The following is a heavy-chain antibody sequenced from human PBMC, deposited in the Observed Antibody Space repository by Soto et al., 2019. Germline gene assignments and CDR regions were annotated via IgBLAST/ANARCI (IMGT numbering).Heavy chain of an antibody. J-gene: IGHJ6*02. V-gene: IGHV2-5*02. CDR2: IYWDDEN. CDR3: AHSFLQRSTYYYGMDV. D-gene: IGHD4-4*01. CDR1: GFSLSTSGVS. Sequence: QITLKESGPALVKPTQTLTLTCTFSGFSLSTSGVSVSWLRQTPENALVWLALIYWDDENRYRPSLKSRLTITKDTSKNQVVLTMTNVDPVDTATYFCAHSFLQRSTYYYGMDVWGPGTTVTVSS.